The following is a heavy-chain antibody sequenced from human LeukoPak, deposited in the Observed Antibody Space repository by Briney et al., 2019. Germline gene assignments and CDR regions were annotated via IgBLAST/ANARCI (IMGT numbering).Heavy chain of an antibody. J-gene: IGHJ4*02. CDR3: AKVVSSSWGYFDY. Sequence: GGSLRLSCAASGFTFSSYAMSWVRQAPGKGLEWVSAISGSGGSTYNADSVKGRFTISRDNSKNTLYLQMNSLRAEDTAVYYCAKVVSSSWGYFDYWGQGTLVTVSS. CDR1: GFTFSSYA. D-gene: IGHD6-13*01. CDR2: ISGSGGST. V-gene: IGHV3-23*01.